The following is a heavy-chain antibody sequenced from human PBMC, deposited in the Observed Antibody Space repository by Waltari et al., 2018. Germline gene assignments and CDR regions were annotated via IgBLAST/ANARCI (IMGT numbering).Heavy chain of an antibody. CDR3: AREGVGATDAFDI. J-gene: IGHJ3*02. D-gene: IGHD1-26*01. V-gene: IGHV4-38-2*02. CDR2: IYHSGST. CDR1: GYSISSGYY. Sequence: QVQLQESGPGLVKPSETLSLTCAVSGYSISSGYYWGWIRQPPGKGLEWIGSIYHSGSTYYNPSLKSRVTISVDTSKTQFSLKLSSVTAADTAVYYCAREGVGATDAFDIWGQGTMVTVSS.